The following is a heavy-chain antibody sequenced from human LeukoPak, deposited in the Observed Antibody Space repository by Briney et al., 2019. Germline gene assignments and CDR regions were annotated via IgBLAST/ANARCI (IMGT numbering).Heavy chain of an antibody. V-gene: IGHV3-30*18. CDR1: GFTFSSYG. Sequence: GRSLRLSCAASGFTFSSYGMHWVRQAPGKGLEWVAVISYDGSNKYYADSVKGRFTISRDNSKNTLYLQMNSLRAEDTAVYYCAKRGYSGYDSGIDYWGQGTLVTVSS. CDR2: ISYDGSNK. CDR3: AKRGYSGYDSGIDY. J-gene: IGHJ4*02. D-gene: IGHD5-12*01.